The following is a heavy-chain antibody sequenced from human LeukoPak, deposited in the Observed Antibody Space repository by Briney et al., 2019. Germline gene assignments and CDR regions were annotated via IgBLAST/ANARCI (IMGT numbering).Heavy chain of an antibody. Sequence: ASVTVSCKASGYTFNTYAMNWVRQAPGQAPEWMGWINTNTGNPMYAQGFTGRFVFSLDTSVSTAYLQISSLKAEDTAVYYCATSPGIAAPSGYYFDHWGQGTLVTVSS. D-gene: IGHD6-13*01. CDR2: INTNTGNP. J-gene: IGHJ4*02. V-gene: IGHV7-4-1*02. CDR1: GYTFNTYA. CDR3: ATSPGIAAPSGYYFDH.